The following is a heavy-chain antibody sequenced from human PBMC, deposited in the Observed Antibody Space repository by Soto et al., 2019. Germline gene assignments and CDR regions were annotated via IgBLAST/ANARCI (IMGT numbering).Heavy chain of an antibody. CDR2: IYHSGST. D-gene: IGHD3-3*01. V-gene: IGHV4-30-2*01. CDR3: ARGGYYDFWSGYPPLQYNWFDP. J-gene: IGHJ5*02. CDR1: GGSISSGGYS. Sequence: SETLSLTCAVSGGSISSGGYSWSWIRQPPGKGLEWIGYIYHSGSTYYNPSLKSRVTISVDRSKNQFSLKLSSVTAADTSVYYCARGGYYDFWSGYPPLQYNWFDPWGQGTLVTVSS.